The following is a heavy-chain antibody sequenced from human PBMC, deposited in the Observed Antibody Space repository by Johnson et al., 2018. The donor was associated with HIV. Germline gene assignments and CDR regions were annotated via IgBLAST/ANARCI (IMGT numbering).Heavy chain of an antibody. CDR2: ISTSGSSI. Sequence: VQLVESGGGLVKPGGSLRLSCAASGFPFSDYYMTWIRQTPGKGLECLAYISTSGSSIYYTDSVKGRVTISRDNAKNSLFLQMNSLRVEDTAVYYCARDPITPYERGPDAFDVWGQGTVVTVSS. V-gene: IGHV3-11*01. J-gene: IGHJ3*01. CDR1: GFPFSDYY. CDR3: ARDPITPYERGPDAFDV. D-gene: IGHD2-21*01.